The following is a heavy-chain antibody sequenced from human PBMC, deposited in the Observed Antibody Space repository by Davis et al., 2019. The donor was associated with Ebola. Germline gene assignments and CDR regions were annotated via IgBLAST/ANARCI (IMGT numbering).Heavy chain of an antibody. CDR1: GFTFSTYA. CDR2: IWYDGSNE. D-gene: IGHD6-13*01. CDR3: ARVMDSSSWCWFDP. V-gene: IGHV3-33*01. Sequence: GESLKISCAASGFTFSTYAFHWVRQAPGKGLEWVAVIWYDGSNEKYPDSVRGRFTISRDNSKNTLYLQMDSLRAEDMAVYYCARVMDSSSWCWFDPWGQGTLVTVSS. J-gene: IGHJ5*02.